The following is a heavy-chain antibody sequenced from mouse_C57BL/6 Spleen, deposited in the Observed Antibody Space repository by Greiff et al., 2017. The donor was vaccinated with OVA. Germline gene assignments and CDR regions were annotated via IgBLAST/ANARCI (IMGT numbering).Heavy chain of an antibody. CDR2: IDPSDSYT. CDR3: ARGETGPYYFDY. V-gene: IGHV1-69*01. Sequence: VQLQQPGAELVMPGASVKLSCKASGYTFTSYWMHWVKQRPGQGLEWIGEIDPSDSYTNYNQKFKGKSTLTVDKSSSTAYMQLSSLTSEDSAVYYCARGETGPYYFDYWGQGTTLTVSS. J-gene: IGHJ2*01. CDR1: GYTFTSYW. D-gene: IGHD4-1*01.